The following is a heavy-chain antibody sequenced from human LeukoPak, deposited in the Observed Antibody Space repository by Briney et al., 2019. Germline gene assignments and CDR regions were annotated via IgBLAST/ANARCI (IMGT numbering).Heavy chain of an antibody. V-gene: IGHV4-30-2*01. J-gene: IGHJ3*02. CDR2: IYYSGST. CDR3: ARERRSSDYPGGAFDI. D-gene: IGHD4-17*01. Sequence: SSETLSLTCAVSGGSISSGGYSWIWIRQPPGKGLEYIGYIYYSGSTYYNSSLKSRVTISVQRSKNQFSLRLNSVTAADTAVYYCARERRSSDYPGGAFDIWGQGTMVTVSS. CDR1: GGSISSGGYS.